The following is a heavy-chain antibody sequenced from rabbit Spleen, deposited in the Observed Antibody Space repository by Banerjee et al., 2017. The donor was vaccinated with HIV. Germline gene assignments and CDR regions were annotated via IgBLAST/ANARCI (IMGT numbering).Heavy chain of an antibody. D-gene: IGHD4-1*01. CDR2: ISTISSGSP. CDR1: GFSFSSSYY. V-gene: IGHV1S45*01. CDR3: ARYYIFYGMVL. Sequence: QERLVESGGGLVKPEGSLKLSCTASGFSFSSSYYMCWVRQAPGKGLEWIASISTISSGSPYYASWAKGRFTISKTSSTTVTLPMTSLTAADTATYFCARYYIFYGMVLWGQGTLVSVS. J-gene: IGHJ6*01.